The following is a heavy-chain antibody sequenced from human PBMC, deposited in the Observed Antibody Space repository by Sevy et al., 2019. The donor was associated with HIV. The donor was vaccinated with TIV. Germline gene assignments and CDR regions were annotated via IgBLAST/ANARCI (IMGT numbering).Heavy chain of an antibody. CDR1: GYTFTGYY. Sequence: ASVKVSCKASGYTFTGYYMHWVRQAPGQGLEWMGWINPNSGGTNYAQKFQGRVTMTRDTSISTAYMELSRLRSDDTAVYYCARRVDTAMALYGMDVWGQGTTVTVSS. V-gene: IGHV1-2*02. D-gene: IGHD5-18*01. J-gene: IGHJ6*02. CDR2: INPNSGGT. CDR3: ARRVDTAMALYGMDV.